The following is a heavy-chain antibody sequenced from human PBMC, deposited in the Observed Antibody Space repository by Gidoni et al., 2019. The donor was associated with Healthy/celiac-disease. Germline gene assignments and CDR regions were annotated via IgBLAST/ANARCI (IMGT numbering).Heavy chain of an antibody. Sequence: EVQLVQSGAEVQTPGEYLRICCRGSGYSFTRYWIRWVRQIPGKGLAWMGRIGPSDSYTNYRPSCQGHVTISADKYISTAYLQWSSLKASDTAMYYGARSKRTELDPEFPDYYYYGMDVWGQGTTVTVSS. CDR3: ARSKRTELDPEFPDYYYYGMDV. J-gene: IGHJ6*02. CDR1: GYSFTRYW. V-gene: IGHV5-10-1*03. CDR2: IGPSDSYT. D-gene: IGHD3-10*01.